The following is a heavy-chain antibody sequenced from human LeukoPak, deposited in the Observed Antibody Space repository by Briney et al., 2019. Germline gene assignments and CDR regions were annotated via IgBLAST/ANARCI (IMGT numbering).Heavy chain of an antibody. J-gene: IGHJ5*02. Sequence: PSETLSLTCAVYGGSFSGYYWSWIRQPPGKGLEWIGEINHSGSTNYNPSLKSRVTISVDTSKNQFSLKLSSVTAADPAVYYCARGRVGDYGGWFDPWGQGTLVTVSS. CDR2: INHSGST. D-gene: IGHD4-17*01. CDR1: GGSFSGYY. V-gene: IGHV4-34*01. CDR3: ARGRVGDYGGWFDP.